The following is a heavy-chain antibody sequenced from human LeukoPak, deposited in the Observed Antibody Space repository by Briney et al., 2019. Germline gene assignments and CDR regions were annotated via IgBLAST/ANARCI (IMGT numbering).Heavy chain of an antibody. CDR1: GFAFSCYA. V-gene: IGHV3-15*01. Sequence: GGSLSLSCAGSGFAFSCYAMGWDPHAPGKGLEGGGSIKRKTVGGTKDYATPVQGRFTISRDESKNTLYLQMNSLKTEDTAVYYCTTYVYGGNPGGWFDPWGQGTLVTVSP. CDR3: TTYVYGGNPGGWFDP. CDR2: IKRKTVGGTK. D-gene: IGHD4-23*01. J-gene: IGHJ5*02.